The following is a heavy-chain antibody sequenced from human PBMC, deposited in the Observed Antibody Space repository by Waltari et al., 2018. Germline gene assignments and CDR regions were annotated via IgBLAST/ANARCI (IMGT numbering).Heavy chain of an antibody. CDR3: ARAASTYCSTTSCPGDY. CDR1: GYTFTRHY. D-gene: IGHD2-2*01. J-gene: IGHJ4*02. CDR2: INPSDDTK. V-gene: IGHV1-46*01. Sequence: QVQLVQSGAEVKEPGASVKVSCKASGYTFTRHYMHWVRQAPGQGLEWMGIINPSDDTKAYTQKFQGRVTMTRDTSTNTFYMELSSLRSEDTAVDYCARAASTYCSTTSCPGDYWGQGTLVTVSS.